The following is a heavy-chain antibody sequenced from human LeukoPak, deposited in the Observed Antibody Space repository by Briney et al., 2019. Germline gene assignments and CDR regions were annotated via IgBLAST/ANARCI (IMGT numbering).Heavy chain of an antibody. D-gene: IGHD2-15*01. J-gene: IGHJ4*02. CDR2: ISAYNGNT. V-gene: IGHV1-18*01. CDR3: ARDRILAVVTATSHDY. CDR1: GYTFTSYG. Sequence: ASVRVSCKASGYTFTSYGISWVRQAPGQGLEWMGWISAYNGNTNYAQKLQGRVTMTTDTSTSTAYMELRSLRSDDTAVYYCARDRILAVVTATSHDYWGQGTLVTVSS.